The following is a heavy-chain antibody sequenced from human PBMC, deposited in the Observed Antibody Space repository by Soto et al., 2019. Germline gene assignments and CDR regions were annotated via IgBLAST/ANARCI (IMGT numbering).Heavy chain of an antibody. Sequence: SVKVSCKASGFTFTSSAVQWVRQARGQRLEWIGWIVVGSGNTNYAQKFQERVTIARDMSTSTAYMELSSLRSEDTAVYYCAAFDFWSGYPSPYFDYWGQGTLVTVSS. J-gene: IGHJ4*02. D-gene: IGHD3-3*01. CDR1: GFTFTSSA. CDR3: AAFDFWSGYPSPYFDY. CDR2: IVVGSGNT. V-gene: IGHV1-58*01.